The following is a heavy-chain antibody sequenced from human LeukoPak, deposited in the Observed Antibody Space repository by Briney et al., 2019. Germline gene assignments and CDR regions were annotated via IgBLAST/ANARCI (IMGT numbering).Heavy chain of an antibody. CDR1: GFTFSSSA. CDR2: ISSGTSTI. Sequence: GGSLRLSCAASGFTFSSSAMNWVRQAPGKGLEWVSYISSGTSTIYYADSVKGRFTISRDNAKNSLYLQMNGLRAEDTAVYYCARDVTYYGGDWFDPWGQGTLVTVSS. D-gene: IGHD4-23*01. V-gene: IGHV3-48*04. J-gene: IGHJ5*02. CDR3: ARDVTYYGGDWFDP.